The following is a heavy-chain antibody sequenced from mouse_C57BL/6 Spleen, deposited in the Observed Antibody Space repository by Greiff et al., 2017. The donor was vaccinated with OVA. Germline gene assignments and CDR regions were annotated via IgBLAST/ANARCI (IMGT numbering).Heavy chain of an antibody. D-gene: IGHD4-1*01. CDR2: INYDGSST. Sequence: EVQLVESEGGLVQPGSSMKLSCTASGFTFSDYYMAWVRQVPEKGLEWVANINYDGSSTYYLDSLKSRFIISRDNAKNILYLQMSSLKSEDTATYYCAREGPLTGFDYWGQGTTLTVSS. CDR3: AREGPLTGFDY. V-gene: IGHV5-16*01. CDR1: GFTFSDYY. J-gene: IGHJ2*01.